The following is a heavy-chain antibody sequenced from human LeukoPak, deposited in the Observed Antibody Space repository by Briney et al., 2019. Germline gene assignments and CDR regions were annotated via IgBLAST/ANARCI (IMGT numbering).Heavy chain of an antibody. J-gene: IGHJ4*02. Sequence: ASVKVSCKTSGGTFSSYAISWVRQAPGQGLEWMGGIIPIFGTANYAQKFQGRVTITADESTSTAYMELSSLRSEDTAVYYCARDGSPAAREGTFDYWGQGTLVTVSS. CDR3: ARDGSPAAREGTFDY. CDR2: IIPIFGTA. D-gene: IGHD2-2*01. CDR1: GGTFSSYA. V-gene: IGHV1-69*13.